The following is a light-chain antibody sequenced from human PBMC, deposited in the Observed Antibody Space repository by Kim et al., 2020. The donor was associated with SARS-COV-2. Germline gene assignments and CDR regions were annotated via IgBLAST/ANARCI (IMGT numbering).Light chain of an antibody. CDR1: QSVSSH. V-gene: IGKV3-11*01. CDR2: DAS. CDR3: QQCSSWPRT. Sequence: EIVLTQSPATLSLSPGERATLSCRASQSVSSHLAWYQQKLGQAPRLLIYDASNRATGIPARFSGSGSGTDFTLTISSLEPEDFAVYYCQQCSSWPRTFGPGTKVDIK. J-gene: IGKJ3*01.